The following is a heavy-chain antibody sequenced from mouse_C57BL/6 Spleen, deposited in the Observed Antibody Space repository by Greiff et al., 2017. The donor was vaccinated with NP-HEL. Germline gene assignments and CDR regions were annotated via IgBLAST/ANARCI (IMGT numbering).Heavy chain of an antibody. Sequence: EVKLVESGGGLVKPGGSLKLSCAASGFTFSDYGMHWVRQAPEKGLEWVAYISSGSSTIYYAATVKGRFTISRDNAKNTLFLQMTSLRSEDTAMYYCAREGNYYGSPFDYWGQGTTLTVSS. CDR3: AREGNYYGSPFDY. CDR1: GFTFSDYG. D-gene: IGHD1-1*01. V-gene: IGHV5-17*01. J-gene: IGHJ2*01. CDR2: ISSGSSTI.